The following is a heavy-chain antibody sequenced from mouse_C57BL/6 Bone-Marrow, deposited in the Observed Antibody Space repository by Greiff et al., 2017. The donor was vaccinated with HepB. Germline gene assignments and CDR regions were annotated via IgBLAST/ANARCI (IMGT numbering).Heavy chain of an antibody. CDR1: GYSFTGYY. V-gene: IGHV1-42*01. Sequence: EVQLQQSGPELVKPGASVKISCKASGYSFTGYYMNWVKQSPEKSLEWIGEINPSTGGTTYNQKFKAKATLTVDKSSSTAYMQLKSLTSEDSAIYYCAVNWGLWYFDVWGTGTTVTVSS. CDR2: INPSTGGT. D-gene: IGHD4-1*01. J-gene: IGHJ1*03. CDR3: AVNWGLWYFDV.